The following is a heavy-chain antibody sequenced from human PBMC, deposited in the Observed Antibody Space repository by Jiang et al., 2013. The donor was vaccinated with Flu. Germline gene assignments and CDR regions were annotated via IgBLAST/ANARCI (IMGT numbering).Heavy chain of an antibody. CDR3: ARRQDDAFDI. CDR1: GGSISSYY. CDR2: IYYSGST. Sequence: GSGLVKPSETLSLTCTVSGGSISSYYWSWIRQPPGKGLEWIGYIYYSGSTNYNPSLKSRVTISVDTSKNQFSLKLSSVTAADTAVYYCARRQDDAFDIWGQGTMVTVSS. J-gene: IGHJ3*02. V-gene: IGHV4-59*01.